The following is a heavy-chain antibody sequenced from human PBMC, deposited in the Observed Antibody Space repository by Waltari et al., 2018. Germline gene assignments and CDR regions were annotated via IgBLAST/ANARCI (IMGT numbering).Heavy chain of an antibody. CDR3: GRGPSSSIGIWFDP. CDR2: IYSGGTT. Sequence: EVQLMESGGGLIQPGGSLRLSCVASGFTVSHNYMSWVRQAPGKGLEWVSVIYSGGTTWHADSVKGRFTISRDNSNNTLYLQMNSLRAEDTAVYYCGRGPSSSIGIWFDPRGQGTLVTVSS. V-gene: IGHV3-53*01. D-gene: IGHD6-13*01. J-gene: IGHJ5*02. CDR1: GFTVSHNY.